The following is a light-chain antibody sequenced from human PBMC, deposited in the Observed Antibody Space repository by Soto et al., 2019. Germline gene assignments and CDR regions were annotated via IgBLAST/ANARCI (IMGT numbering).Light chain of an antibody. CDR3: QQTYSTPIFT. CDR1: QSISNY. J-gene: IGKJ3*01. CDR2: AAS. V-gene: IGKV1-39*01. Sequence: IQMTQSPSSLSASVGDRVTITCRASQSISNYLNWYQHKVGKAPKLLISAASTLQSGVPSRFSGSGSGTDFTLTIGSLQPEDFATYFCQQTYSTPIFTFGPGTKVDIK.